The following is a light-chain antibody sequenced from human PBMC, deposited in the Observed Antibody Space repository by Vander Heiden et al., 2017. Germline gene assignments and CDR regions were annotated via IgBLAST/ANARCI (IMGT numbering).Light chain of an antibody. CDR1: SSDVGGYNY. V-gene: IGLV2-8*01. J-gene: IGLJ2*01. CDR3: SSYAGSNNFVV. CDR2: EVS. Sequence: QSALTHPPSASGPPGQSVTISCTGTSSDVGGYNYVSWYQQHPGKAPKLMIYEVSKRPSGVPDRFSGSKSGNTASLTVSGLQAEDEADYYCSSYAGSNNFVVFGGGTKLTVL.